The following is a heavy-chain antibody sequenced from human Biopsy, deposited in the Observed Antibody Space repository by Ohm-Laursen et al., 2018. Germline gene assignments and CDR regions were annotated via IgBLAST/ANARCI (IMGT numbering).Heavy chain of an antibody. CDR1: GGSLSGYS. V-gene: IGHV4-4*07. Sequence: SETLSLTCLVSGGSLSGYSWNWIRQPAGKGLEWIGRIYASETTHFNPSLRSRLIMSVDTSRNQFSLRLSSVTAADTAIYYCAREFTYNYGAKGALDIWGQGTKVTVSS. CDR2: IYASETT. D-gene: IGHD4/OR15-4a*01. J-gene: IGHJ3*02. CDR3: AREFTYNYGAKGALDI.